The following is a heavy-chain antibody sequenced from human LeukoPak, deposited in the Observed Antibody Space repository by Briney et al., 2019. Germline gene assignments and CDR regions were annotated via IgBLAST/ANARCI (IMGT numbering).Heavy chain of an antibody. V-gene: IGHV3-23*01. CDR1: GFTFSSYA. J-gene: IGHJ2*01. CDR2: ISGSGGST. Sequence: GGSLRLSCAASGFTFSSYAMSWVRQAPGKGLEWVSAISGSGGSTYYADSVKGRFTISRDNSKNSLYLQMNSLRAEDTAVYYCARDTITMVEVAYWNFDLWGRGTLVTVSS. CDR3: ARDTITMVEVAYWNFDL. D-gene: IGHD3-22*01.